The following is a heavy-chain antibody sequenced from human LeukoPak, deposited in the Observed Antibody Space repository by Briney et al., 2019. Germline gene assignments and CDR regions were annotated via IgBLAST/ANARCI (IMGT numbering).Heavy chain of an antibody. Sequence: SETLSLTCAVYGGSFSGYYWSWIRQPPGKGLEWIGEINHSGSTNYNPSLKSRVTISLDTSKNQFSLKLSSVTAADTAVYYCARGPKRPIFGVVTPAPTDYWGQGTLVTVSS. CDR1: GGSFSGYY. D-gene: IGHD3-3*01. CDR3: ARGPKRPIFGVVTPAPTDY. J-gene: IGHJ4*02. V-gene: IGHV4-34*01. CDR2: INHSGST.